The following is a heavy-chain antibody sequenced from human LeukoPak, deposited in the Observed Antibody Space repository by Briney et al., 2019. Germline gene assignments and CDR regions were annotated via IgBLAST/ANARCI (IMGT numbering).Heavy chain of an antibody. J-gene: IGHJ4*02. D-gene: IGHD3-22*01. V-gene: IGHV3-21*01. CDR3: ASGGRENYYYDSSGYYFAHEY. CDR1: GFTFSSYS. CDR2: IGSSSSYI. Sequence: GGSLRLSCAASGFTFSSYSMNWVRQAPGKGLEWVSSIGSSSSYIYYADSVKGRFTISRDNAKNSLYLQMNSPRAEDTAVYYCASGGRENYYYDSSGYYFAHEYWGQGTLVTVSS.